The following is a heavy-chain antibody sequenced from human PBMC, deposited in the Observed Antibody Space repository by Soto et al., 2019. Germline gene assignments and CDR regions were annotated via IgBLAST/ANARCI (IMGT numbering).Heavy chain of an antibody. CDR1: GFTFSSYA. V-gene: IGHV3-23*01. CDR2: ISGSGGST. J-gene: IGHJ4*02. Sequence: EGSLRLSCAASGFTFSSYAMSWVRQAPGKGLEWVSAISGSGGSTYYADSVKGRFTISRDNSKNTLYLQMNSLRSENTAVYYCARDMGGSWGYWGQGTLVTVSS. CDR3: ARDMGGSWGY. D-gene: IGHD2-15*01.